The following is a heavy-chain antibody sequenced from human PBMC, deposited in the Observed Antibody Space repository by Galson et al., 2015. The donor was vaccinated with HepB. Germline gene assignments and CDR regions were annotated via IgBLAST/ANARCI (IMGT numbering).Heavy chain of an antibody. CDR1: GGSIGSSTYY. V-gene: IGHV4-39*01. Sequence: ETLSLTCTVPGGSIGSSTYYWGWIRQPPGKGLEWIGTIYYSGSTYYNPSLKSRVTISVDTSKNQFSLKLSSVTAADTAVYYCARHPLGWLPGSLYWGQGTLVTASS. D-gene: IGHD5-12*01. CDR3: ARHPLGWLPGSLY. CDR2: IYYSGST. J-gene: IGHJ4*02.